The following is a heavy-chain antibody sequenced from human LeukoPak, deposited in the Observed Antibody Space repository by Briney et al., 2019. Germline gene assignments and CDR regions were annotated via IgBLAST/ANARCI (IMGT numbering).Heavy chain of an antibody. CDR3: AGGYSSSWYPNWFDP. CDR1: GYSISSGYY. V-gene: IGHV4-38-2*02. J-gene: IGHJ5*02. CDR2: IYHSGSS. Sequence: PSETLSLTCTVSGYSISSGYYWGWIRQPPGKGLEWIGSIYHSGSSYYNPSLNSRVTISVDTSKNQFSLKLSSVTAADTAVYYCAGGYSSSWYPNWFDPWGQGTLVTVSS. D-gene: IGHD6-13*01.